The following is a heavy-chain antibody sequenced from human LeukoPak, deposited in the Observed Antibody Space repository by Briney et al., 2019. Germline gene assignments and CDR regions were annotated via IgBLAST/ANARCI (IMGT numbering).Heavy chain of an antibody. CDR2: INHSGST. J-gene: IGHJ5*02. D-gene: IGHD3-22*01. V-gene: IGHV4-34*01. CDR3: ASGYYYDSSGYYWFDP. CDR1: GGSFSGYY. Sequence: PSETLSLTCAVYGGSFSGYYWSWIRQPPGKGLEWIGEINHSGSTNYNPSLKSRVTISVDTSKNQFSLKLSSVTAADTAVYYCASGYYYDSSGYYWFDPWGQGTLVTVSS.